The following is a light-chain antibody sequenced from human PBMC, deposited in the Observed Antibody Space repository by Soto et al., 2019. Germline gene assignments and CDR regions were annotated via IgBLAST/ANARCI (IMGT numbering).Light chain of an antibody. J-gene: IGLJ2*01. Sequence: QSALTQPASVSGSPGQSITISCTGTSSDVGGYNYVSWYQQHPGKAPKLMIYDVSDRPSGVSNRFSGSKSGNTASLTISGLQAEDEANYYCSSFATSSTPHVVFGGGTKLTVL. CDR2: DVS. V-gene: IGLV2-14*01. CDR1: SSDVGGYNY. CDR3: SSFATSSTPHVV.